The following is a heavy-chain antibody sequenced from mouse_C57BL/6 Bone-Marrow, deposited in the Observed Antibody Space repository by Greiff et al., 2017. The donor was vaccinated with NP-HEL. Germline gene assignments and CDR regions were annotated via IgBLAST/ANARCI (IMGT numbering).Heavy chain of an antibody. CDR1: GYSITSGYY. V-gene: IGHV3-6*01. J-gene: IGHJ2*01. CDR2: ISYDGSN. Sequence: EVKLVESGPGLVKPSQSLSLTCSVTGYSITSGYYWNWIRQFPGNKLEWMGYISYDGSNNYNPSLKNRISITRDTSKNQFFLKLNSVTTEDTATYYCARRGLRRGDYWGQGTTLTVSS. D-gene: IGHD2-4*01. CDR3: ARRGLRRGDY.